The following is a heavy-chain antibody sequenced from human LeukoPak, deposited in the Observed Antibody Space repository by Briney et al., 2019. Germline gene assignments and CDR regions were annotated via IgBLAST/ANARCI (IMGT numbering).Heavy chain of an antibody. CDR1: GYTFSGCY. CDR3: AREVATISYYFDY. J-gene: IGHJ4*02. V-gene: IGHV1-46*01. CDR2: INPSGSST. D-gene: IGHD5-12*01. Sequence: ASVKVSCKASGYTFSGCYMHWVRQAPGQGLEWMGLINPSGSSTLYAQKFQGRVTMTRDTSTSTVYMELSSLRSEDTAVYYCAREVATISYYFDYWGQGTLVTVSS.